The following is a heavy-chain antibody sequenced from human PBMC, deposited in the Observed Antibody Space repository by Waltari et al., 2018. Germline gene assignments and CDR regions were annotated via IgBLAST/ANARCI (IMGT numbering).Heavy chain of an antibody. CDR3: ARMYYYDYYYGMDV. J-gene: IGHJ6*02. CDR2: VYYRGTT. CDR1: GGSLSDHF. V-gene: IGHV4-59*11. D-gene: IGHD3-10*01. Sequence: QVQLQESGPGLVKSSETLSLTCSVSGGSLSDHFWRWVRQSPGKGLVWIGNVYYRGTTSYNPSLKSRVTISIDTSKNQFSLKLNSVTAADTAIYYCARMYYYDYYYGMDVWGQGTTVIVSS.